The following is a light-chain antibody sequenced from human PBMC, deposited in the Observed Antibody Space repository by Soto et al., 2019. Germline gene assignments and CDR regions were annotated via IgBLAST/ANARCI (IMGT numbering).Light chain of an antibody. J-gene: IGLJ3*02. Sequence: QSVLTQPPSVSGAPGQRVTISCTGSSSNIGAGYDVHWYQQLPGTAPKLLIYGNSNRPSGVPDRFSGSKSGISASLAITGLQAEDEADYYCQTYDSSLSGSVFGGGTQQTVL. CDR2: GNS. CDR3: QTYDSSLSGSV. CDR1: SSNIGAGYD. V-gene: IGLV1-40*01.